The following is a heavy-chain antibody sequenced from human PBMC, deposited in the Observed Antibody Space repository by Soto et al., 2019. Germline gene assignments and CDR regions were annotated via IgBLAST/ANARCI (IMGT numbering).Heavy chain of an antibody. CDR1: GFTIRNYA. D-gene: IGHD5-12*01. J-gene: IGHJ3*01. V-gene: IGHV3-23*01. CDR3: EGSWT. Sequence: EVQVLESGGDLVQPGGSLRLSCAASGFTIRNYAVSWVRQAPGKALEWVSGISGSSDRTYYADSVKGRFTISKDTSSNTLYLQMTSLRVEDTAVYHCEGSWTWGQGTMVTVSS. CDR2: ISGSSDRT.